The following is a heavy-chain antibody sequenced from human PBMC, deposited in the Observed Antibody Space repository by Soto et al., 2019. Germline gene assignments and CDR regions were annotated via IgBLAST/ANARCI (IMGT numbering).Heavy chain of an antibody. V-gene: IGHV4-59*01. CDR2: IYSSGST. Sequence: QVQLQESGPGLVKPSETLSLTCSVSGGSISSSYWSWIRQTPGKGMEWIGYIYSSGSTNYNPSLKSRVTISVDTAKKQLSLKLSSVTAADTAVYFCARYEAVAGVFDYWGQGTLVTVSS. CDR3: ARYEAVAGVFDY. CDR1: GGSISSSY. D-gene: IGHD2-15*01. J-gene: IGHJ4*02.